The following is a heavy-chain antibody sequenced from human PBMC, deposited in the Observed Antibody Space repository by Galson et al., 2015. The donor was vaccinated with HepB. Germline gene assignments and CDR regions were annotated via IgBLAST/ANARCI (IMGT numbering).Heavy chain of an antibody. CDR3: AKDGVFYYDSSGPTNYFDY. CDR1: GFTFSSYG. Sequence: SLRLSCAASGFTFSSYGMHWVRQAPGKGLEWVAVISYDGSNKYYADSVKGRFTISRDNSKNTLYLQMNSLRAEDTAVYYCAKDGVFYYDSSGPTNYFDYWGQGTLVTVSS. J-gene: IGHJ4*02. CDR2: ISYDGSNK. V-gene: IGHV3-30*18. D-gene: IGHD3-22*01.